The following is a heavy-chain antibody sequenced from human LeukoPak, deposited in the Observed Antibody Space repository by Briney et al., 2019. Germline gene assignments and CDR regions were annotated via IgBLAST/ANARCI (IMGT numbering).Heavy chain of an antibody. CDR3: ARDHYDSRGYYSGYMDV. V-gene: IGHV4-61*02. D-gene: IGHD3-22*01. Sequence: PSETLSLTCTVSGDSISSGSYYWNWIRQPAWKGLEWIGRIFTRGNTNYDSSLKSRLTISLDTSKNQFSLKLSSVTAADTAVYYCARDHYDSRGYYSGYMDVWGKGTTVTISS. CDR1: GDSISSGSYY. J-gene: IGHJ6*03. CDR2: IFTRGNT.